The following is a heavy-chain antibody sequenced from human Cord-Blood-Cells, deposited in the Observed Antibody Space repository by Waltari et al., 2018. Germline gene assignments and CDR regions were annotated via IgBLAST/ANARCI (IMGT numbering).Heavy chain of an antibody. CDR1: GGTFSSYA. Sequence: QVQLVQSGAEVKKPGSSVKVSCKASGGTFSSYAISWVRTAPGQALEWMGGIIPIFGTANYAQRFQGRVTITADESTSTAYMELSSLRSEDTAVYYCARGGYCSGGSCYEDYWGQGTLVTVSS. CDR2: IIPIFGTA. V-gene: IGHV1-69*01. CDR3: ARGGYCSGGSCYEDY. J-gene: IGHJ4*02. D-gene: IGHD2-15*01.